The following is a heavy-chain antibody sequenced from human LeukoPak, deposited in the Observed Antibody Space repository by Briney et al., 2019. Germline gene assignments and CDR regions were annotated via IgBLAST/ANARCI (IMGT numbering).Heavy chain of an antibody. CDR1: GFTFSRHN. J-gene: IGHJ4*02. Sequence: GGSLRLSCAASGFTFSRHNMNWVRQAPMKGLEWVASIGSDGTYIYYADSVQGRFSISRDNAKNSLYLQMNSLRAEDTAVYYCARHSSGQPFDYWGQGTLVTVSS. CDR2: IGSDGTYI. CDR3: ARHSSGQPFDY. V-gene: IGHV3-21*04. D-gene: IGHD6-19*01.